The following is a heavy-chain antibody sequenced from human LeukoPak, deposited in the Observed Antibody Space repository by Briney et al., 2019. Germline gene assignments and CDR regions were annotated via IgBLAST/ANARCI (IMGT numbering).Heavy chain of an antibody. Sequence: GASVKVSCKASGYTFTSYDINWVRQATGQGLEWLGWMNPNSGNTGYVQKFQGRVTMTRNTSISTAYMELSSLRSEDTAVYYCARSSSWTNWFDPWGQGTLVTVSS. D-gene: IGHD6-13*01. CDR1: GYTFTSYD. J-gene: IGHJ5*02. CDR2: MNPNSGNT. CDR3: ARSSSWTNWFDP. V-gene: IGHV1-8*01.